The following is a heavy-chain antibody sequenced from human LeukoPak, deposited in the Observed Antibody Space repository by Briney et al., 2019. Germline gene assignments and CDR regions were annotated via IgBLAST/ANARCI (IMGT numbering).Heavy chain of an antibody. CDR2: INPNSGGT. Sequence: ASVKVSCKASGYAFTGYYMHWVRQAPGQGLEWMGWINPNSGGTNYAQKFQGRVTMTRDTSISTAYMELSRLRSDDTAVYYCASLRGYSYGYDYWGQGTLVTVSS. J-gene: IGHJ4*02. CDR1: GYAFTGYY. V-gene: IGHV1-2*02. D-gene: IGHD5-18*01. CDR3: ASLRGYSYGYDY.